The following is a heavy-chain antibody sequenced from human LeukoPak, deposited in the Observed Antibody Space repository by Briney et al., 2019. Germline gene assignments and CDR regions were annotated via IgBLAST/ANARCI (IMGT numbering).Heavy chain of an antibody. CDR1: GGSINNYY. Sequence: TSETLSLTCTVSGGSINNYYWSWIRQPAGKGLEWIGRVYTSGSPTYNPSLKSRVTMSVDTSKNQISLKLSSVTAADTAVYYCARGIGYVNFDYWGQGTLVTVSS. V-gene: IGHV4-4*07. CDR3: ARGIGYVNFDY. D-gene: IGHD5-12*01. J-gene: IGHJ4*02. CDR2: VYTSGSP.